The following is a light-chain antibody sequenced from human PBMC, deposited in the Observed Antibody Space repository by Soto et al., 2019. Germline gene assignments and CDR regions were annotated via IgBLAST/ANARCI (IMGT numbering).Light chain of an antibody. CDR3: SSYTYASTVI. CDR2: DVT. J-gene: IGLJ2*01. Sequence: QSALTQAASVSGSPGQSITISCTGTSDDIGAYNYVSWYQQHPGEAPRLLIHDVTNRPSGVSHRFSGSKYGNTAALTISGLQAEDEGDYYCSSYTYASTVIFGGGTKLTVL. V-gene: IGLV2-14*03. CDR1: SDDIGAYNY.